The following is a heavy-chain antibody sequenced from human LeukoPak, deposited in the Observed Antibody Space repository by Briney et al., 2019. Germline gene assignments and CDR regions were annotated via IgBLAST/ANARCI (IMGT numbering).Heavy chain of an antibody. Sequence: GGSLRLSCAASGFTFNSYSMHWVRQAPGKGLEWVTAISDDETYKFYADSVKGRFTISRDNSKNTLYLQMNSLRTEDTAVYYCAKMPLYGSGPPGAFDIWGQGTMVTVSS. V-gene: IGHV3-30-3*02. CDR1: GFTFNSYS. D-gene: IGHD3-10*01. CDR2: ISDDETYK. CDR3: AKMPLYGSGPPGAFDI. J-gene: IGHJ3*02.